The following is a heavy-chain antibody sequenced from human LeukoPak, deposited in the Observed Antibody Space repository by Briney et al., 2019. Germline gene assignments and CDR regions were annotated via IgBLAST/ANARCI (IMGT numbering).Heavy chain of an antibody. D-gene: IGHD6-13*01. V-gene: IGHV1-18*04. Sequence: GASVKVSCKASGYTFTSYGISWVRQAPGQGLEWMGWISAYNGNTHYAQRLQGRVTMTIDTSTSTAYMELRSLRSDDTAMYYCARKEQQLAFDYWGQGTLVTVSS. CDR2: ISAYNGNT. J-gene: IGHJ4*02. CDR3: ARKEQQLAFDY. CDR1: GYTFTSYG.